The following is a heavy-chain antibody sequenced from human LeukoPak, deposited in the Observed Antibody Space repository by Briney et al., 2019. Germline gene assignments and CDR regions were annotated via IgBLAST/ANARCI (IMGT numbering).Heavy chain of an antibody. Sequence: ASVKVSCKASGYTFTSYAMNWVRQAPGQGLEWMGWINTNTGNPTYAQGFTGRFVFSLDTSVSTAYLQISSLKAEDTAVYYCAREGSFDPFHYGMDFWGQGTTVTVSS. CDR3: AREGSFDPFHYGMDF. D-gene: IGHD6-13*01. CDR2: INTNTGNP. V-gene: IGHV7-4-1*02. J-gene: IGHJ6*02. CDR1: GYTFTSYA.